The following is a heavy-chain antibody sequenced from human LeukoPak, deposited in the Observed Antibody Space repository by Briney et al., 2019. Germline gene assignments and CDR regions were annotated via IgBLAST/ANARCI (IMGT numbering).Heavy chain of an antibody. Sequence: GGSLRLSCAASGFTFSDHYMSWIRQAPGRGLEWVSSISSSSTYIYYADPVKGRFTISRDNAKNSLYLQMSSLTADDTAVYYCARGRLDGGYSYLDWFDPWGPGTLVTVSS. CDR2: ISSSSTYI. CDR3: ARGRLDGGYSYLDWFDP. V-gene: IGHV3-11*06. D-gene: IGHD5-18*01. CDR1: GFTFSDHY. J-gene: IGHJ5*02.